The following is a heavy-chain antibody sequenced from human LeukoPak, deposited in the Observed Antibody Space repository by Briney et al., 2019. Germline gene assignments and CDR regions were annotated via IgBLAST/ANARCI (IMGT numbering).Heavy chain of an antibody. D-gene: IGHD1-26*01. Sequence: GGSLRLSCAASGFTFSDHYMDWVRQAPGKGLEWVGRTRNKANSYTTECAASVKGRFTISRDDSKNSVYLQMNSLKTEDTAVYYCARIGSYYDFDYWGQGTLVTVSS. CDR2: TRNKANSYTT. CDR1: GFTFSDHY. V-gene: IGHV3-72*01. CDR3: ARIGSYYDFDY. J-gene: IGHJ4*02.